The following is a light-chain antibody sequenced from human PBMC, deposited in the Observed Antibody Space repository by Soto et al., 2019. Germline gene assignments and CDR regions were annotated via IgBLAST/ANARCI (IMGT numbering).Light chain of an antibody. CDR1: SSDVGTYNY. J-gene: IGLJ3*02. Sequence: QSALTQPASVSGSPGQSITISCTGTSSDVGTYNYVSWYQHHPGKAPKLMIYEVTNRPSGVSNRFSGSKSGNTASLTISGLQAEDEADYYCSSYTSSSIRVFGGGTKLTVL. CDR2: EVT. V-gene: IGLV2-14*01. CDR3: SSYTSSSIRV.